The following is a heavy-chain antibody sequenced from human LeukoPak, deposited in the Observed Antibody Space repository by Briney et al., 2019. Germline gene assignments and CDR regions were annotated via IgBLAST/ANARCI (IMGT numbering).Heavy chain of an antibody. CDR1: GYTFTNYD. V-gene: IGHV1-8*03. Sequence: VAPVKVSCKASGYTFTNYDINWVRQATGQGLEWMGWMNPNSGNTGYAQKLQGRVTFTRDTSISTAYMELSSLRSEDTAVYYCARGLGSFGLVPGADYWGQGTLVTVSS. CDR3: ARGLGSFGLVPGADY. D-gene: IGHD3-10*01. J-gene: IGHJ4*02. CDR2: MNPNSGNT.